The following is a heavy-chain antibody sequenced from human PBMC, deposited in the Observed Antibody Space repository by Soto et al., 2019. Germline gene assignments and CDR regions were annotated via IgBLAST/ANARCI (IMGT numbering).Heavy chain of an antibody. Sequence: QVQLQQWGAGLLKPSETLSLTCAVYGGSFSGYYWSWIRQPPGKGLEWIGEINHSGSTNYNPSPKGRVTISIDPSQNQFPPKARPVAGGGTGLYFCAGPPPEGDWGQGTLVTVSS. CDR1: GGSFSGYY. V-gene: IGHV4-34*01. CDR3: AGPPPEGD. CDR2: INHSGST. J-gene: IGHJ4*02.